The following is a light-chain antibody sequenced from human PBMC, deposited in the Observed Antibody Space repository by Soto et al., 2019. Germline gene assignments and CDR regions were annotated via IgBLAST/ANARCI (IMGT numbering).Light chain of an antibody. Sequence: EIVMTQSPATLSVSPGERATLSCRASQSVSDNLAWYQQKPGQAPRLFIYGASARATGIPARFSGSGSGTEFPLTISSLQSEDFAVYYCQQYNNWPITFGQGTRLEIK. CDR3: QQYNNWPIT. J-gene: IGKJ5*01. CDR2: GAS. CDR1: QSVSDN. V-gene: IGKV3-15*01.